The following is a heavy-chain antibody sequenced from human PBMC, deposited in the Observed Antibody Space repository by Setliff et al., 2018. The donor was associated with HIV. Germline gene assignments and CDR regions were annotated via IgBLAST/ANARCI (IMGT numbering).Heavy chain of an antibody. CDR2: INTHSGYT. J-gene: IGHJ4*02. V-gene: IGHV1-18*01. Sequence: VKVSCKASGYTFNNYGISWVRQAPGQGLEWMGWINTHSGYTNYAQNVQGRVTVTMDTSTSTAYMELRSLKSDDTAVYYCARGKTWLRFLDYWGQGTLVTSPQ. CDR3: ARGKTWLRFLDY. CDR1: GYTFNNYG. D-gene: IGHD5-12*01.